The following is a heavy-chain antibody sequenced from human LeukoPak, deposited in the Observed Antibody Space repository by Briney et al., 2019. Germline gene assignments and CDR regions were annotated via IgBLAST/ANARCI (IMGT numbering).Heavy chain of an antibody. CDR1: GGTFSSYP. Sequence: ASVKVSCKASGGTFSSYPISWVRQAPGQGLKWMGGIIPIFGTPNYAQKFQGRVTISTDESTSTAYMELSSLRSEDTAVYFCARDLRNWTDVLYAFDIWGQGTTVTVSS. D-gene: IGHD1-1*01. CDR2: IIPIFGTP. J-gene: IGHJ3*02. V-gene: IGHV1-69*05. CDR3: ARDLRNWTDVLYAFDI.